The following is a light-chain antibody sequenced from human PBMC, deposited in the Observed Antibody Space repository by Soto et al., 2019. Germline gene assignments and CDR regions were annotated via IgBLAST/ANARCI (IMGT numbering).Light chain of an antibody. Sequence: QSVLTQSPSVSAAPGQKVTISCSGSSSNIGSNYVSWYQQFPDTAPKLLIYDNIKRPSGIPYRFSGSKSGTSATLVISGLQTGDEADYYCGTWDGSRNWVFGGGTKLTVL. V-gene: IGLV1-51*01. CDR2: DNI. CDR1: SSNIGSNY. CDR3: GTWDGSRNWV. J-gene: IGLJ3*02.